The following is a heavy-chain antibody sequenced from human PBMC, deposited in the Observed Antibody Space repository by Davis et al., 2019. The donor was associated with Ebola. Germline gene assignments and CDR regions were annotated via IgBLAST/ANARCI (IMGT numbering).Heavy chain of an antibody. CDR3: ARDYDILTGSLDYYYMDV. J-gene: IGHJ6*03. Sequence: ASVKVSCKASGYTFTSYYMHWVRQAPGQGLEWMGIINPSGGSTSYAQKFQGRVTMTRDTSTSTVYMELSSLRSEDTAVYYCARDYDILTGSLDYYYMDVWGKGTTVTVSS. CDR2: INPSGGST. V-gene: IGHV1-46*01. CDR1: GYTFTSYY. D-gene: IGHD3-9*01.